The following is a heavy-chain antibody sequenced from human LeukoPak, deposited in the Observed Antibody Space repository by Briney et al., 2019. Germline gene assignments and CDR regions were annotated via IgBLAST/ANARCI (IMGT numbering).Heavy chain of an antibody. Sequence: SETLSLTCTVSGGSITSYYWSWIRQFPGKGLEWIGYIYYRGSTSYNPSLKSRVTISLDTSKNQFSLRLNSVTAADTAVYARPYTSGYRGAFDIWGQGTMVTVSS. CDR3: PYTSGYRGAFDI. CDR2: IYYRGST. V-gene: IGHV4-59*01. D-gene: IGHD6-19*01. CDR1: GGSITSYY. J-gene: IGHJ3*02.